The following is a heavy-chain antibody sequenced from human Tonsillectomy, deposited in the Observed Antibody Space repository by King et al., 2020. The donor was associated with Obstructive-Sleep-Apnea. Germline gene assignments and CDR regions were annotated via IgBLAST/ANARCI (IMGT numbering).Heavy chain of an antibody. CDR3: ARGGMASFDY. J-gene: IGHJ4*02. CDR1: GGSFSGYY. Sequence: VQLQQWGAGLLKPSETLSLTCAVYGGSFSGYYWSWIRQPPGKGLEWIGEINHSGSTNYNPSLKSRVTISVDTSKNQFSLKLSSVTAADTAVYYCARGGMASFDYWGQGTLVTVSS. D-gene: IGHD1-14*01. V-gene: IGHV4-34*01. CDR2: INHSGST.